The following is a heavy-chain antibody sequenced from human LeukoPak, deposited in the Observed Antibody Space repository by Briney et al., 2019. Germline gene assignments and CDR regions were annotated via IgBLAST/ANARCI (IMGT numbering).Heavy chain of an antibody. J-gene: IGHJ4*02. CDR2: ISSSSSYI. V-gene: IGHV3-21*01. CDR3: ARKGGLMVRGVIWGEIDY. Sequence: GGSLRLSCAASGFIFSSYSMNWVRQAPGKGLEWVSSISSSSSYIYYADSVKGLFTISRDNAKTSLYLQMNSLRAEDTAVYYCARKGGLMVRGVIWGEIDYWGRGILVTVSS. D-gene: IGHD3-10*01. CDR1: GFIFSSYS.